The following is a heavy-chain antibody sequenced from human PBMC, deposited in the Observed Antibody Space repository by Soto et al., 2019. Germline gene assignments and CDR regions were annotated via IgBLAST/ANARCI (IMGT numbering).Heavy chain of an antibody. V-gene: IGHV3-30-3*01. Sequence: PGGSLRLSCAASGFTFTSYAMHWVRQAPGKGLECVAIISYDGSSKYYADSVKGRFTISRDNSKNTLSLQMDSLRAEDSAVYYCASLVGATPIFDYWGQGTLVTVSS. D-gene: IGHD1-26*01. CDR1: GFTFTSYA. CDR3: ASLVGATPIFDY. J-gene: IGHJ4*02. CDR2: ISYDGSSK.